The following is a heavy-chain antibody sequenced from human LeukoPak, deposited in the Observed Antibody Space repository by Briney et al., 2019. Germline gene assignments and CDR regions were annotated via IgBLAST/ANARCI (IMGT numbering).Heavy chain of an antibody. D-gene: IGHD4-23*01. CDR3: AKDYGGNSD. J-gene: IGHJ4*02. CDR1: GFTFSSYG. Sequence: GGSLRLSCAASGFTFSSYGMHWVRQAPGKGLEWVAVIWYDGSNKYYADSVKGRFTISRDNSKNTLYLQMNSLRAEDTAVYYCAKDYGGNSDWGQGTLVTVSS. V-gene: IGHV3-33*06. CDR2: IWYDGSNK.